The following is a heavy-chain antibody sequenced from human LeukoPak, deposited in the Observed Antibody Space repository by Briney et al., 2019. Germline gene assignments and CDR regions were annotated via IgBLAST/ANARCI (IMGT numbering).Heavy chain of an antibody. CDR2: IIPIFGTA. CDR3: ARGERGGDYVVAFDI. J-gene: IGHJ3*02. Sequence: SVKVSCKASGGTFSSYAISWLRQAPGQGLEWMGGIIPIFGTANYAQKFQGRVTITADESTSTAYMELSSLRSEDTAVYYCARGERGGDYVVAFDIWGQGTMVTVSS. V-gene: IGHV1-69*13. CDR1: GGTFSSYA. D-gene: IGHD4-17*01.